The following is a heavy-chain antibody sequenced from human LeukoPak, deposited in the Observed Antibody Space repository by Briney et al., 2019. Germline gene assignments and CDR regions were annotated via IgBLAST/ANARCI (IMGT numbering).Heavy chain of an antibody. CDR1: GFTFSSFA. Sequence: QSGGSLRLSCAASGFTFSSFAMSWVRQAPGKGLEWVSSISGSGESTYYADYVKGRFTVSRDNSKNTLNLQLNSLRAEVTAVYYCAKDAIGQYRPYYFDCWGQGTLVTVSS. J-gene: IGHJ4*02. CDR3: AKDAIGQYRPYYFDC. CDR2: ISGSGEST. D-gene: IGHD3-16*02. V-gene: IGHV3-23*01.